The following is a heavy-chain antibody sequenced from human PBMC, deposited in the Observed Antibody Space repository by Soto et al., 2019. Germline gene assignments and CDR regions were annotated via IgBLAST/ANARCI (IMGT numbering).Heavy chain of an antibody. CDR1: GFSLTTSGVA. D-gene: IGHD1-26*01. J-gene: IGHJ5*02. V-gene: IGHV2-5*02. CDR3: AHRRRPSVGGPPRDNWFDP. CDR2: IYWDDDK. Sequence: QITLKESGPTLVRPTQTLTLTCSFSGFSLTTSGVAVGWIRQPPGKALEWLALIYWDDDKRYSPSLKSRLTISKDTSNHQVVLTVANMDPVDTATYYCAHRRRPSVGGPPRDNWFDPWGQGILVTVSS.